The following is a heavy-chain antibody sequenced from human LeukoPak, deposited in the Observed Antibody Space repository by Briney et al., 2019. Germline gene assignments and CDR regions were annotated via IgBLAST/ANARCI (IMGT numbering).Heavy chain of an antibody. V-gene: IGHV1-18*01. CDR1: GYTFTSYG. D-gene: IGHD2-15*01. CDR3: ARTQRTAAPFDY. J-gene: IGHJ4*02. CDR2: ISANNGNT. Sequence: APVKVSCKAPGYTFTSYGISGVRQAPGQGLEWMGWISANNGNTNYAQKLQGRVTMTTDTSTSTAYMELRSLRSDDTAVYYCARTQRTAAPFDYWGQGTLVTVSS.